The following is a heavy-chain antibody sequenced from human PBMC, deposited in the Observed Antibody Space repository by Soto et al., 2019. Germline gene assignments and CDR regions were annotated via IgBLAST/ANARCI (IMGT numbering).Heavy chain of an antibody. CDR1: GVSIGRHF. Sequence: PSETLSLTCSVSGVSIGRHFWSWIRQAPGKGPELVGYIYHTVNTNYNPALKSRVTISMDTSKNQLSLQLSSVTAADTAVYYCARLQYTVVTALDIWGQGTMVTVSS. J-gene: IGHJ3*02. CDR3: ARLQYTVVTALDI. V-gene: IGHV4-59*11. D-gene: IGHD2-15*01. CDR2: IYHTVNT.